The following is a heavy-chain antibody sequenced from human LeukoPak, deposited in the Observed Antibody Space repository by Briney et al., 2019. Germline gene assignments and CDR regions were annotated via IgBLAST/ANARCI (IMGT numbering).Heavy chain of an antibody. CDR3: SRNGLVDFDY. CDR2: IRRGAYGGAA. Sequence: PGQSLRLSCTTSGFAFDDFAMSWVRQLAGKGLEWVGFIRRGAYGGAAEYAASVKGRFIISRDDSKRIAYLQMNSLKTEHTAVYYCSRNGLVDFDYWGQGSRVIVSP. V-gene: IGHV3-49*04. J-gene: IGHJ4*02. CDR1: GFAFDDFA. D-gene: IGHD2-2*01.